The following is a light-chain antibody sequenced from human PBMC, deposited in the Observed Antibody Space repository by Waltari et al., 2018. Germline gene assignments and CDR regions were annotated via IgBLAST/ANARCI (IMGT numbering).Light chain of an antibody. V-gene: IGKV4-1*01. Sequence: DIVMTQSPDSLAVSLGERATIKCKPSQSVFYSTYKQNYLAWYQQKPGQPPELLIYWASTRESGVPDRFSGSGSGTDFTLTISSLQAEDVAFYYCQQYYSSPWTFGQGTKVEVK. CDR3: QQYYSSPWT. J-gene: IGKJ1*01. CDR2: WAS. CDR1: QSVFYSTYKQNY.